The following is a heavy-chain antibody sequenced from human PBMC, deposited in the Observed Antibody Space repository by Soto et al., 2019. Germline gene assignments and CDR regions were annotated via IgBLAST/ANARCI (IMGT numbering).Heavy chain of an antibody. V-gene: IGHV4-4*02. J-gene: IGHJ4*02. CDR3: ARFGSPSLLLGELAPYYFDY. CDR2: IYHTGIT. Sequence: QAQLQESGPGLVRPSGTLSLTCAVSGGSISSDNWWGWVRQPPGKGLEWIGEIYHTGITNYNPSLKSRVIMSVYKSKNQFSLRLTSVTAADTAVFYCARFGSPSLLLGELAPYYFDYWGQGILVTVSS. CDR1: GGSISSDNW. D-gene: IGHD3-16*01.